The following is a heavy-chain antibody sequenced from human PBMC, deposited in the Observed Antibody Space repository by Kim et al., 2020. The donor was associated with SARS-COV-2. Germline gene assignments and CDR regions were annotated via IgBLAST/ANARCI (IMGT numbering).Heavy chain of an antibody. D-gene: IGHD1-7*01. CDR2: IWYDGSNK. J-gene: IGHJ5*02. CDR1: GFTFSSYG. CDR3: ARDNNWNYSGFDP. V-gene: IGHV3-33*01. Sequence: GGSLRLSCAASGFTFSSYGMHWVRQAPGKGLEWVAVIWYDGSNKYYADSVKGRFTISRDNSKNTLYLQMNSLRAEDTAVYYCARDNNWNYSGFDPWGQGTLLTVSS.